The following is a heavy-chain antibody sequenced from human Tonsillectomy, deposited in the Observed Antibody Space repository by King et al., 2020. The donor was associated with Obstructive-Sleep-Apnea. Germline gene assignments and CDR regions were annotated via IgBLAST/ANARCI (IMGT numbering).Heavy chain of an antibody. V-gene: IGHV4-39*07. CDR3: ARVVSVDYSYGHMDI. Sequence: LQLQESGPGLVKPSETLSLTCSVSGGSIRSGTYHWGWIRQTPGRGLMWIGSIFYSGSSYYNPSLESRVTISVDTSKNQFSLRLSSVTAADTAVYYCARVVSVDYSYGHMDIWGQGTLVTVSS. CDR1: GGSIRSGTYH. D-gene: IGHD5-18*01. CDR2: IFYSGSS. J-gene: IGHJ4*02.